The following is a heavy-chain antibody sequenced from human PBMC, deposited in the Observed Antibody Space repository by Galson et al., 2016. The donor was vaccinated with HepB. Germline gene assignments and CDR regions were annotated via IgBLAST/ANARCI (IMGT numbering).Heavy chain of an antibody. CDR1: GGTFSSYA. CDR2: SVPILGMA. CDR3: ARDAVAVAGTLHFYFYGMDV. D-gene: IGHD6-19*01. J-gene: IGHJ6*02. V-gene: IGHV1-69*04. Sequence: SVKVSCKASGGTFSSYAFSWVRQAPGQRLEWMGRSVPILGMANYAQKFQGRVTITADKSTSTVYMELSSLRSEDTAVYYCARDAVAVAGTLHFYFYGMDVWGQGTTVTVSS.